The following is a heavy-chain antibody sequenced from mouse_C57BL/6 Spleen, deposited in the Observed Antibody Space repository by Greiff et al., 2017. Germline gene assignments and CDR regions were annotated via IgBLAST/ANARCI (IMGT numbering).Heavy chain of an antibody. J-gene: IGHJ4*01. D-gene: IGHD2-2*01. Sequence: VQLQQSGPELVKPGASVKISCKASGYTFTDYYMNWVKQSHGKSLEWIGDINPNNGGTSYNQKFKGKATLTVDKSSSTAYMALRSLTSEDSAVYYCARGYYDAMDYWGQGTSVTVSS. CDR1: GYTFTDYY. CDR3: ARGYYDAMDY. V-gene: IGHV1-26*01. CDR2: INPNNGGT.